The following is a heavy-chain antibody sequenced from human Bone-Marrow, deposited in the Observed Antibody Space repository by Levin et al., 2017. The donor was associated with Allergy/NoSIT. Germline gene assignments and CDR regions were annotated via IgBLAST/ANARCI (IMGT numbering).Heavy chain of an antibody. CDR2: IYYSGST. D-gene: IGHD5-24*01. J-gene: IGHJ4*02. V-gene: IGHV4-59*01. Sequence: PSETLSLTCTVSGGSISSYYWSWIRQPPGKGLEWIGYIYYSGSTNYNPSLKSRVTISVDTSKNQFSLKLSSVTAADTAVYYCARGERWLHYVDYWGQGTLVTVSS. CDR3: ARGERWLHYVDY. CDR1: GGSISSYY.